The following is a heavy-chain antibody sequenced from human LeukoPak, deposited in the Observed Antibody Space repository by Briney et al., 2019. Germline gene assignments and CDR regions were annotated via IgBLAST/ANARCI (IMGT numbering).Heavy chain of an antibody. CDR2: FYTEDGET. J-gene: IGHJ4*02. D-gene: IGHD2-2*01. CDR1: GYTLTELS. CDR3: ASLVIPIPYFHY. Sequence: GAAVKVSRKVSGYTLTELSMHWVRPAPGKGLEWMGGFYTEDGETNYPQKFQGRVTMTEDTTTDTDYMGLSSLSSEDTAVYYCASLVIPIPYFHYGGEGTRDTVPS. V-gene: IGHV1-24*01.